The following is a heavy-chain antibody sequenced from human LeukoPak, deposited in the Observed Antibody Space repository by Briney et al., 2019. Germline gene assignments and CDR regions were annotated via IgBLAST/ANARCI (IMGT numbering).Heavy chain of an antibody. D-gene: IGHD1-26*01. J-gene: IGHJ4*02. CDR3: ARESGSYYGVTLDY. Sequence: GGSLRLSCAASGYTVSSNYMSWVRQAPGKGLEWVSVIYSGGRTEYADSVKGRFTISRDNSKNTLYLQMNSLRAEDTAVYYCARESGSYYGVTLDYWGQGTLVTVSS. CDR2: IYSGGRT. CDR1: GYTVSSNY. V-gene: IGHV3-66*01.